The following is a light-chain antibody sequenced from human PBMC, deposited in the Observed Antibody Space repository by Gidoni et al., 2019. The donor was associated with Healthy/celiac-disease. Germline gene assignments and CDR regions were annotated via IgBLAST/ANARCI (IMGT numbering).Light chain of an antibody. CDR3: QAWDSSTEGVV. CDR2: QDS. Sequence: SYELTQPPSVSVSPGQTASITCSGDKLGDKYACWYQQKPGQSPVLVLYQDSKRPSGIPERFSGSNSGNTATLTISGTQAMDEADYSCQAWDSSTEGVVFGGGTKLTVL. V-gene: IGLV3-1*01. CDR1: KLGDKY. J-gene: IGLJ2*01.